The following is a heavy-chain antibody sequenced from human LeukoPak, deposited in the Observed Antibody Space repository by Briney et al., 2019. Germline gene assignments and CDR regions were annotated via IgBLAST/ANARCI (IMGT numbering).Heavy chain of an antibody. CDR2: ISSSSSYI. J-gene: IGHJ3*02. V-gene: IGHV3-21*01. CDR1: GFTFSSYS. Sequence: GSLRLSCAASGFTFSSYSINWVRQAPGKGLEWVSSISSSSSYIYYADSVKGRFTISRDNAKNSLYLQMNSLRAEDTAVYYCARMGYGDAFDIWGQGTMVTVSS. D-gene: IGHD5-12*01. CDR3: ARMGYGDAFDI.